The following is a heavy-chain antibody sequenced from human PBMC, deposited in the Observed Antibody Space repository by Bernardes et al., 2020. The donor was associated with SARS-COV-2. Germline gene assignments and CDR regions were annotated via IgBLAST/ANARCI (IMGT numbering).Heavy chain of an antibody. CDR1: GSTLSELS. D-gene: IGHD3-3*01. Sequence: ASVKVSCKVSGSTLSELSMHWVRQVPGKGLEWMGGPDPQYGETIYAQKFQGRVTLTEDTSTDTAYMELSSLRSEDTAVYYCATDSIFGVVIYTLTHWGQGTTVTVSS. J-gene: IGHJ6*02. V-gene: IGHV1-24*01. CDR2: PDPQYGET. CDR3: ATDSIFGVVIYTLTH.